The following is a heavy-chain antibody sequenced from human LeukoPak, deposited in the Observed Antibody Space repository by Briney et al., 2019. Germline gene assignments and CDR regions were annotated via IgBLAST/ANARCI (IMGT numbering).Heavy chain of an antibody. Sequence: GSLRLSCAASGFTFSSYAMSWVRQAPGKGLEWVSGINWNGGSTGYADSVKGRFTISRDNAKNSLYLQMNSLRAEDTALYYCARVSGLGSYYDSSGYPDYWGQGTLVTVSS. CDR2: INWNGGST. J-gene: IGHJ4*02. CDR1: GFTFSSYA. D-gene: IGHD3-22*01. CDR3: ARVSGLGSYYDSSGYPDY. V-gene: IGHV3-20*04.